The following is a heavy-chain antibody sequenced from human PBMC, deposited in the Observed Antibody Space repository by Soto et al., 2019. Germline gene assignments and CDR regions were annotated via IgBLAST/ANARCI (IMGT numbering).Heavy chain of an antibody. CDR1: GFTFSSYW. Sequence: EVQLVESGGGLVQPGGSLRLSCAASGFTFSSYWMSWVRQATGKGLEWVANIKQDGSEKYYVDSVKGRFTISRDNAKNSLYLQLNSLRAEDTAVYYCARATDSVVVVAEDSYYFGYWGQGTLVTGSS. D-gene: IGHD2-15*01. J-gene: IGHJ4*02. V-gene: IGHV3-7*01. CDR2: IKQDGSEK. CDR3: ARATDSVVVVAEDSYYFGY.